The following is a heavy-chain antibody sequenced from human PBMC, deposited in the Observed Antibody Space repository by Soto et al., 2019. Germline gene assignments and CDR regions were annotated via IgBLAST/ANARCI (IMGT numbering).Heavy chain of an antibody. CDR1: GGSFSGYY. CDR3: ARIYSSGYYQTDY. V-gene: IGHV4-34*01. CDR2: INHSGST. Sequence: SETLSLTCAVCGGSFSGYYWSWIRQPPGKGLEWIGEINHSGSTNYNPSLKSRVTISVDTSKNQFSLKLSSVTAADTAVYYCARIYSSGYYQTDYWGQGTLVTVSS. J-gene: IGHJ4*02. D-gene: IGHD3-22*01.